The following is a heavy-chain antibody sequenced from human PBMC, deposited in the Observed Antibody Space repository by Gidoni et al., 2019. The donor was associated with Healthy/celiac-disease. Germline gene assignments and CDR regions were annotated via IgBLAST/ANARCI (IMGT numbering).Heavy chain of an antibody. CDR1: GCPISSSRSY. CDR2: IYYSGST. D-gene: IGHD6-13*01. J-gene: IGHJ5*02. Sequence: QLQLQESGPGLVKPSETLSPTCTVAGCPISSSRSYWGWIRQPPGQGLEWIGSIYYSGSTYYNPSLKSRVTISVDTSKNQFSLKLSSVTAADTAVYYCARQDRSSWYMSRWFDPWGQGTLVTVSS. V-gene: IGHV4-39*01. CDR3: ARQDRSSWYMSRWFDP.